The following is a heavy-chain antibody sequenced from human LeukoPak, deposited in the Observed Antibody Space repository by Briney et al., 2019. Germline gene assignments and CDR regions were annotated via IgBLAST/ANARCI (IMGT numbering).Heavy chain of an antibody. CDR1: GYSISDGSY. CDR2: IFHSGTT. CDR3: ARHDTGGTDAFDI. D-gene: IGHD4-23*01. V-gene: IGHV4-38-2*02. Sequence: PSETLSLTRSVSGYSISDGSYWGWIRHPPGKGLEWIGSIFHSGTTYYDPSLKSRVTISVDTSKNQFSLRLDSVTAADTAVYYCARHDTGGTDAFDIWGQGTLVIVSS. J-gene: IGHJ3*02.